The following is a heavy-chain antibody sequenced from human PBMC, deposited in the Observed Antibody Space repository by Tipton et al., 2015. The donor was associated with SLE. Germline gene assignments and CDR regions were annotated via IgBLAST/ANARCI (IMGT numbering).Heavy chain of an antibody. Sequence: GSLRLSCAASGFTFSSYAMTWVRQAPGKGLEWVSAISGSGGSTYYADSVKGRFTISRDNSKNTLYLQMNSLRAEDTAVYYCARGCSSTSCSAPFDYWGQGTLVTVSS. CDR1: GFTFSSYA. V-gene: IGHV3-23*01. CDR3: ARGCSSTSCSAPFDY. J-gene: IGHJ4*02. D-gene: IGHD2-2*01. CDR2: ISGSGGST.